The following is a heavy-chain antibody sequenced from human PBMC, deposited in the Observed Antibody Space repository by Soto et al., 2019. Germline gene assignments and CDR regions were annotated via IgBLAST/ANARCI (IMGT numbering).Heavy chain of an antibody. J-gene: IGHJ6*02. Sequence: GGSLRLSCAASGFTFSSYGMHWVRQAPGKGLEWVAVISYDGSNKYYADSVKGRFTISRDNSKNTLYLQMNSLRAEDTAVYYCAKGEWFGDPYYYYYGMDVWGQGTTVTV. CDR2: ISYDGSNK. CDR1: GFTFSSYG. CDR3: AKGEWFGDPYYYYYGMDV. V-gene: IGHV3-30*18. D-gene: IGHD3-10*01.